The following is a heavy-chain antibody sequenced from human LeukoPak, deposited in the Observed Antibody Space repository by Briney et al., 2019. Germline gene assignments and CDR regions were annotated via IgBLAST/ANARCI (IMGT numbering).Heavy chain of an antibody. V-gene: IGHV3-23*01. Sequence: GGSLRLSCAASGFTFTNVWMSWVRQAPGKGLEWVSAISGSGGSTYYADSVKGRFTISRDNSKNTLYLQMNSLRAEDTAVYYCAKDPTATIFGVVITYYFDYWGQGTLVTVSS. J-gene: IGHJ4*02. CDR1: GFTFTNVW. CDR3: AKDPTATIFGVVITYYFDY. D-gene: IGHD3-3*01. CDR2: ISGSGGST.